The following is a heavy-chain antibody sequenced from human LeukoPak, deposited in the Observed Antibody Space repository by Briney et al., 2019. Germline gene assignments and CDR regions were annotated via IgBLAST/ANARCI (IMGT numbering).Heavy chain of an antibody. Sequence: ASVKVSCKASGYPFTDYYMHWVRQAPGQGLEWMGWINPNSGGANYAQKFQGWVTMTRDTTISTAYMELSRLRSDDTAIYYCARDRRRYDTNHDAFDIWGQGTMVAVSS. CDR1: GYPFTDYY. CDR3: ARDRRRYDTNHDAFDI. D-gene: IGHD3-9*01. J-gene: IGHJ3*02. CDR2: INPNSGGA. V-gene: IGHV1-2*04.